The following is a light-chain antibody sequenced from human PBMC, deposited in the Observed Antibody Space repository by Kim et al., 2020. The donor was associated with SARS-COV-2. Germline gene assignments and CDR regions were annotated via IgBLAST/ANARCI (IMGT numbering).Light chain of an antibody. CDR3: CSYAGSSPLV. J-gene: IGLJ2*01. CDR2: EVT. CDR1: SSDVWL. V-gene: IGLV2-23*02. Sequence: QSVLTQPASVSGSPGQSITISCTGTSSDVWLVSWYQHHPGKAPKLLIYEVTKRPSGLSNRFSGSKSGNTASLTISGLQAEDEGDYYCCSYAGSSPLVFGGGPKVTVL.